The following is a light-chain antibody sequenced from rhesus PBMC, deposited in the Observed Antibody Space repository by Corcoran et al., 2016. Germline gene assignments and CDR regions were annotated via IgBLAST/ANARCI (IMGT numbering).Light chain of an antibody. CDR1: QGISSW. V-gene: IGKV1-21*01. J-gene: IGKJ2*01. CDR3: LQYISTPYS. Sequence: DIQMTQSPSSLSVFVGDKVTITCRASQGISSWLAWYQQKPGKAPKLVIYQSYVLQSGVPSRFSGNGSGTDCTLTVGSRQPEDFATYYCLQYISTPYSFGQGTNLEIK. CDR2: QSY.